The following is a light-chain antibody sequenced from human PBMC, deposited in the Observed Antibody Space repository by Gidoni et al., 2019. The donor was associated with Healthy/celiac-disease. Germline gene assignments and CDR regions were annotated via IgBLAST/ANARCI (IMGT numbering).Light chain of an antibody. V-gene: IGKV3-11*01. CDR1: QSVSSY. CDR3: QQRSNLLT. Sequence: EIVLTQSPATLSLSPGERATLSCRASQSVSSYLALYQQKPGQAPRLLIYDASNRATGIPARFSCSGSVTYFTLTISSLDPEDFAVYYCQQRSNLLTFGGGTKVEIK. CDR2: DAS. J-gene: IGKJ4*01.